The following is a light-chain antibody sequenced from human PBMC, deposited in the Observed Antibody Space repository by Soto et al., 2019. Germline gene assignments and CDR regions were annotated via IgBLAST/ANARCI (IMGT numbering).Light chain of an antibody. Sequence: TLSLSPGERATLSCRASQSVSSYLAWYQQKPGQAPRLLIYDASNRATGIPARFSGSGSGTDFTLTISSLELEDFAVYYCQQRSNWRFTFGGVMKVDIK. J-gene: IGKJ4*01. CDR1: QSVSSY. V-gene: IGKV3-11*01. CDR3: QQRSNWRFT. CDR2: DAS.